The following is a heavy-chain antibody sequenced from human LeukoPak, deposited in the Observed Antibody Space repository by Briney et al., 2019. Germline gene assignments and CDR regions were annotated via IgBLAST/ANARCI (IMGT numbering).Heavy chain of an antibody. CDR2: ISGSGGST. CDR3: AKDRATPFCSSASCYGYYFDY. V-gene: IGHV3-23*01. D-gene: IGHD2-2*01. J-gene: IGHJ4*02. Sequence: PGGSLRLSCAASGFTFSSYAMSWVRQAPGKGLEWVSAISGSGGSTYYADSVKGRFTISRDNSKNTLYLQMSSLRAEDTAVYYCAKDRATPFCSSASCYGYYFDYWGQGTLVTVSS. CDR1: GFTFSSYA.